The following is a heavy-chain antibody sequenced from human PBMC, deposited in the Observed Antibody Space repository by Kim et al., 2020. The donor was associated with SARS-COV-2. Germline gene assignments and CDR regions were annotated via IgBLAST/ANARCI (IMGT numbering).Heavy chain of an antibody. D-gene: IGHD3-10*01. CDR2: ISSSSSYI. J-gene: IGHJ4*02. Sequence: GGSLRLSCAASGFTFSNYNMNWVRQAPGKGLEWVSSISSSSSYIYYADSLKGRFTISRDNAKNSLYLQMNSLRAEDTAVYYCARDAVNYYGSGSYYQGSYCGQGTLVTVSS. CDR1: GFTFSNYN. V-gene: IGHV3-21*01. CDR3: ARDAVNYYGSGSYYQGSY.